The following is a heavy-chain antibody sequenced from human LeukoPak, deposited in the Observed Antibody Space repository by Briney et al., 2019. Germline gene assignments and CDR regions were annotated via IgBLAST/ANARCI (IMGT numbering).Heavy chain of an antibody. CDR3: ARDRRTAAAGSPWFDP. D-gene: IGHD6-13*01. V-gene: IGHV3-21*01. CDR1: GFTFSSYS. CDR2: ISGSSSYI. Sequence: PGGSLRLSCAASGFTFSSYSMNWVRQAPGKGLEWVSSISGSSSYIYYADSVKGRFTISRDNAKNSLYLQMNSLRAEDTAVYYCARDRRTAAAGSPWFDPWGQGTLVTVSS. J-gene: IGHJ5*02.